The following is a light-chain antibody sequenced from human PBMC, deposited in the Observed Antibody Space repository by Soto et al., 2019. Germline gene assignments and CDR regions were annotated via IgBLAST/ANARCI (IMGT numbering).Light chain of an antibody. V-gene: IGLV2-8*01. J-gene: IGLJ2*01. Sequence: QSALTQPPSASGSPGQSVTISCTGTSSDVGGYNYVSWYQQHPGKAHKLMIYEVSKRPSGVPDRFSGSKSGNTASLTVSGLQAEDEADYYCSSYAGSNKVVFGGGTKVTVL. CDR2: EVS. CDR3: SSYAGSNKVV. CDR1: SSDVGGYNY.